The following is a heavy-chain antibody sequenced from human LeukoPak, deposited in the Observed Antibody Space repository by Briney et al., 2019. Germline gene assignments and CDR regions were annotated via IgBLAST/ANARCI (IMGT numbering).Heavy chain of an antibody. V-gene: IGHV3-74*01. J-gene: IGHJ5*02. CDR3: VRGRGSYGWFDP. CDR2: ISGDGTAR. Sequence: PGGSLRLSCAASGFTSSSCWMHWVRQVPGKGLAWVSRISGDGTARNYADSVKGRFTISRDDAKNTVDLQMNSLRGEDTAVYYCVRGRGSYGWFDPWGQGTLVTVSS. D-gene: IGHD3-10*01. CDR1: GFTSSSCW.